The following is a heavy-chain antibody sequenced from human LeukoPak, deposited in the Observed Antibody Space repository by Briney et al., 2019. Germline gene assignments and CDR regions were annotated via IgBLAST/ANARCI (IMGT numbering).Heavy chain of an antibody. CDR1: GGSISSGGYY. CDR3: ARGTGLLWFGELLVYGMDV. CDR2: IYYSGST. J-gene: IGHJ6*04. D-gene: IGHD3-10*01. V-gene: IGHV4-31*03. Sequence: PSETLSLTCTVSGGSISSGGYYWSWIRQHPGKGLEWIGYIYYSGSTYYNPSLKSRVTISVDTSKNQFSLKLSSVTAADTAVYYCARGTGLLWFGELLVYGMDVWGKGTTVTVSS.